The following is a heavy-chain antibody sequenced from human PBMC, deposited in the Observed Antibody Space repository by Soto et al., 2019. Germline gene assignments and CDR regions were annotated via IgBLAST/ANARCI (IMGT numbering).Heavy chain of an antibody. CDR1: GFTFSGSA. V-gene: IGHV3-73*01. D-gene: IGHD5-12*01. Sequence: EVQLVESGGGLVQPGGSLKLSCAASGFTFSGSAMHWVRQASGKGLEWVGRIRSKANSYATAYAASVKGRFTISRDDSKNTAYLQMNSLKTEDTAVYYCNRLRGYSGYVPNDDYYYYYMDVWGKGNTVTVSS. CDR2: IRSKANSYAT. J-gene: IGHJ6*03. CDR3: NRLRGYSGYVPNDDYYYYYMDV.